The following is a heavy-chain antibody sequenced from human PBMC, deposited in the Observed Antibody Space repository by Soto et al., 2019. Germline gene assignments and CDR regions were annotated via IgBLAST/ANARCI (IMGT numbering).Heavy chain of an antibody. CDR2: IYSGGST. CDR3: ARGVYGDYEEYYYYYYMDV. D-gene: IGHD4-17*01. J-gene: IGHJ6*03. Sequence: LSLTCAASGFTVSSNYMSWVRQAPGKGLEWVSVIYSGGSTYYADSVKGRFTISRDNSKNTLYLQMNSLRAEDTAVYYCARGVYGDYEEYYYYYYMDVWGKGTTVTVSS. V-gene: IGHV3-66*01. CDR1: GFTVSSNY.